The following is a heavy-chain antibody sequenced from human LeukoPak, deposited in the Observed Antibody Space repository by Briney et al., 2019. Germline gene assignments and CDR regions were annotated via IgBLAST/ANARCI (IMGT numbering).Heavy chain of an antibody. J-gene: IGHJ4*02. D-gene: IGHD6-6*01. CDR1: GFTFSNYA. Sequence: GGSLRLSCASSGFTFSNYAMTWVRQAPGKGLEWVSAISYSGDSTYYADSVKGRFSISRDNSKNTLYLQMNNLRAEDTAVYHCANAQYSSYSTGYYWGQGTLVTVSS. CDR2: ISYSGDST. V-gene: IGHV3-23*01. CDR3: ANAQYSSYSTGYY.